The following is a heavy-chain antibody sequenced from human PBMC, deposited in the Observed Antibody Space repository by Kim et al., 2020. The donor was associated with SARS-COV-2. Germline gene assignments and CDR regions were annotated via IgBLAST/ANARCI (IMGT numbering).Heavy chain of an antibody. D-gene: IGHD3-22*01. V-gene: IGHV3-11*06. CDR1: GFTFSDYY. CDR2: ISSSSSYT. J-gene: IGHJ4*02. Sequence: GGSLRLSCAASGFTFSDYYMSWIRQAPGKGLEWVSYISSSSSYTNYADSVKGRFTISRDNAKNSLYLQMNSLRAEDTAVYYCARDSYYDSSGYTFDYWGQGTLVTVSS. CDR3: ARDSYYDSSGYTFDY.